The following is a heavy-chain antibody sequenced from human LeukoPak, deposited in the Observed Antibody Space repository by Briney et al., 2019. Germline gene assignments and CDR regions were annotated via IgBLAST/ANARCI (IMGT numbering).Heavy chain of an antibody. V-gene: IGHV4-39*01. J-gene: IGHJ4*02. Sequence: PSETLSLTCTVSGGSISSSSYYWGWIRQPPGKGLEWVGGIYYSGSTYYNPSRNSRVTISVDTSKNQFSLKLSSVTAAVTAVYYCASIAAAGKTPVDYWGQGTLVTVSS. CDR3: ASIAAAGKTPVDY. CDR1: GGSISSSSYY. CDR2: IYYSGST. D-gene: IGHD6-13*01.